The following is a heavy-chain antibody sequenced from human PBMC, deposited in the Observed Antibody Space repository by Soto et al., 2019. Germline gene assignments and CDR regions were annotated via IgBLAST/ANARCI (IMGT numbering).Heavy chain of an antibody. CDR1: GFTFSTYG. V-gene: IGHV3-33*01. CDR2: IWYEGLNI. D-gene: IGHD2-21*02. Sequence: QVQLVESGGGVVQPGTSLSLSCAASGFTFSTYGMHWVRQTPGKGLAWVAIIWYEGLNIYYADSVKGRFTISRDDSKNTVYLEMNSLRPGDTAVYYCARAGPYCGSDCYPWAFDIWGHGTVVTVSS. J-gene: IGHJ3*02. CDR3: ARAGPYCGSDCYPWAFDI.